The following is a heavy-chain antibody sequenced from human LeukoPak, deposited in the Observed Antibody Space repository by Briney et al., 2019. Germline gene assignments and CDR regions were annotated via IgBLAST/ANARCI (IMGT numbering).Heavy chain of an antibody. CDR3: ARDAGGAWPFDY. Sequence: GGSLRLSCAASGFTFSSNAMNWVRQAPGRGLEWVSTISPTGEGTHYADSVKGRFTISRDNSKNTLSLEMNSLRADDTATYYCARDAGGAWPFDYWGQGTRVIVSS. CDR1: GFTFSSNA. V-gene: IGHV3-23*01. D-gene: IGHD4-17*01. CDR2: ISPTGEGT. J-gene: IGHJ4*02.